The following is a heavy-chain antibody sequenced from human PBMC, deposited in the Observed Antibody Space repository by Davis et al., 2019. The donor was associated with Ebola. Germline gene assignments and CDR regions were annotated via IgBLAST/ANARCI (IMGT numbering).Heavy chain of an antibody. D-gene: IGHD3-3*01. CDR2: IKFDGSEK. V-gene: IGHV3-7*01. CDR1: GFTSSIYW. CDR3: ARVATIFGSRNPFDY. Sequence: PGGSLRLSCAASGFTSSIYWMTWVRQAPGKGLEWVANIKFDGSEKNYVDSVKGRFTISRDNAKDSLYLQMNSLRVEDTAVYYCARVATIFGSRNPFDYWGQGSLVIVSS. J-gene: IGHJ4*02.